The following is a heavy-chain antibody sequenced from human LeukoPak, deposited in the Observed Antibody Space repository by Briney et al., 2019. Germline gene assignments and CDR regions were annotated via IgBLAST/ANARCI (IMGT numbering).Heavy chain of an antibody. CDR3: AVSITMDDF. V-gene: IGHV3-7*02. CDR2: IKEDGTVK. CDR1: WFTFSGDW. J-gene: IGHJ4*02. D-gene: IGHD3-10*01. Sequence: PGGSLTLSCEISWFTFSGDWMVWVRQAPGKGLEWVANIKEDGTVKYYVESVKGRFTISRDNAKNSLYLQMNSLRAEDTAVYYSAVSITMDDFGGQGTLVTVSS.